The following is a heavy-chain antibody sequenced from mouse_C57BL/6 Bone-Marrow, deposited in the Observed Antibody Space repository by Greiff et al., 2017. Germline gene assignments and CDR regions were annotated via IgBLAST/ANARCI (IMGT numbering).Heavy chain of an antibody. CDR3: EAGEYYGSSFWYFDV. D-gene: IGHD1-1*01. J-gene: IGHJ1*03. Sequence: VRLQQPGTELVKPGASVKLSCKASGYTFTSYWMHWVKQRPGQGLEWIGNINPSNGGTNYNEKFKSKATLTVDKSSSTAYMQLSSLTSEDSAVYYCEAGEYYGSSFWYFDVWGTGTTVTVSS. CDR1: GYTFTSYW. V-gene: IGHV1-53*01. CDR2: INPSNGGT.